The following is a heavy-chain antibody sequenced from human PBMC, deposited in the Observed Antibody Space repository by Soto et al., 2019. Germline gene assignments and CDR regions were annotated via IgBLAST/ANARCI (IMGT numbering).Heavy chain of an antibody. CDR2: INYTGGT. CDR1: GGSFSGYY. V-gene: IGHV4-34*01. Sequence: QVQIQQWGAGLLKPSETLSLTCAVYGGSFSGYYWSWIRQSPGTGLEWIGDINYTGGTNYNPSLKRRVTISGDTSKTQFSLNLTAVTAADTAVYYYARQGSPTTNYWGHRTRVTVSS. J-gene: IGHJ4*01. D-gene: IGHD1-1*01. CDR3: ARQGSPTTNY.